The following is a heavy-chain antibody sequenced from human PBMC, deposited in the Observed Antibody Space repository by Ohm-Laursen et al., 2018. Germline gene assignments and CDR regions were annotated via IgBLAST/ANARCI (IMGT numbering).Heavy chain of an antibody. Sequence: SVKVSCKASGYTFVSYAISWVRQAPGQGLEWMGWIGTFNNRTNYAQKFQGRVNVTTDTSTSTAYMELRSLTSDDTAVYFCARDSYYDFWSGYSTYYHGMDVWGQGTTVTVSS. V-gene: IGHV1-18*04. D-gene: IGHD3-3*01. CDR3: ARDSYYDFWSGYSTYYHGMDV. J-gene: IGHJ6*02. CDR1: GYTFVSYA. CDR2: IGTFNNRT.